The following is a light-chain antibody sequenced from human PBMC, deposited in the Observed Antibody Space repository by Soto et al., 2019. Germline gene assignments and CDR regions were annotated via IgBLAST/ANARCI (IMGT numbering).Light chain of an antibody. CDR1: QDIAIY. CDR2: DAS. CDR3: QQLRMYPST. V-gene: IGKV1-9*01. J-gene: IGKJ4*01. Sequence: IQLTQSPSSLSASVGDRVTITCRASQDIAIYLAWYQQKPGEAPKLLIYDASTLYGGVPSRFSGSGSGTDFALTITSLQAEDFATYYCQQLRMYPSTFGGGTKVEIK.